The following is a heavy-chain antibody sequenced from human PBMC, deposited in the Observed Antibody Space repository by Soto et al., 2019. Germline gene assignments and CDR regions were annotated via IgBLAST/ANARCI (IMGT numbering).Heavy chain of an antibody. Sequence: GESLKISCKGSGYTFANHWIGWERQMPGKGLEWMGIIYPGDSDSRYSPSFQGQVRISADKSISTAYLQWSSLKASDTAMYYCARRMREAGNYYGMDVWSQGTTVTVSS. CDR1: GYTFANHW. V-gene: IGHV5-51*01. CDR2: IYPGDSDS. J-gene: IGHJ6*02. D-gene: IGHD6-13*01. CDR3: ARRMREAGNYYGMDV.